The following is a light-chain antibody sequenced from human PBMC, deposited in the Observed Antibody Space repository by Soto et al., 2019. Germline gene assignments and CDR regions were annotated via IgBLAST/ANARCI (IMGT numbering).Light chain of an antibody. J-gene: IGKJ5*01. CDR3: QQLGDWPPIT. CDR1: QSLTNSF. CDR2: DTS. Sequence: ELMLTHSPGTLSLTPGERATLSCRASQSLTNSFMAWYQQKPGQAPRLLIYDTSSRASGIPDRFSGSGSGTDFTLTISSLEPEDFAIYYCQQLGDWPPITFGQGALLETK. V-gene: IGKV3D-20*02.